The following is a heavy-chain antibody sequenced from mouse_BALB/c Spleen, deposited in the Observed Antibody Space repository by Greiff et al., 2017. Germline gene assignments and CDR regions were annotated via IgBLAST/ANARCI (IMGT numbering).Heavy chain of an antibody. CDR2: IDPANGNT. J-gene: IGHJ2*01. Sequence: VQLLQSGAELVKPGASVKLSCTASGFNIKDTYMHWVKQRPEQGLEWIGRIDPANGNTKYDPKFQGKATITADTSSNTAYLQLSSLTSEDTAVYYCATTITTAFGYWGQGTTLTVSS. CDR1: GFNIKDTY. V-gene: IGHV14-3*02. D-gene: IGHD1-2*01. CDR3: ATTITTAFGY.